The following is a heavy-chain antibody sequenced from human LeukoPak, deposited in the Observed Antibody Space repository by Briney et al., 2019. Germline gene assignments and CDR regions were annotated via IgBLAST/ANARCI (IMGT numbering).Heavy chain of an antibody. Sequence: GGSLRLSCAASGFTFSSYSMNWVRQAPGKGLEWVSSISSSSSYIYYADSVKGRFTISRDNAKNSLYLQMNSLRAEDTAVYYCARGGGTDGRRLDYWGQGTLVTVSS. D-gene: IGHD1-26*01. CDR3: ARGGGTDGRRLDY. V-gene: IGHV3-21*01. CDR2: ISSSSSYI. J-gene: IGHJ4*02. CDR1: GFTFSSYS.